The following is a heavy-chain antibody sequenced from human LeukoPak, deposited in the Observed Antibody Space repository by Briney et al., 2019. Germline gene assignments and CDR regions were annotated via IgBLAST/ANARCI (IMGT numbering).Heavy chain of an antibody. CDR3: ARDVDYYDSSGYFLGWFDP. D-gene: IGHD3-22*01. J-gene: IGHJ5*02. V-gene: IGHV1-18*01. Sequence: ASVKVSCKASGYTFTSYGISWGRHAPGQGLESRGWISAYNGNTNYAKKLQGRVTMTTDTSTSTTYMELRSLSSDDTAVYSCARDVDYYDSSGYFLGWFDPWGQGTLVTVSS. CDR1: GYTFTSYG. CDR2: ISAYNGNT.